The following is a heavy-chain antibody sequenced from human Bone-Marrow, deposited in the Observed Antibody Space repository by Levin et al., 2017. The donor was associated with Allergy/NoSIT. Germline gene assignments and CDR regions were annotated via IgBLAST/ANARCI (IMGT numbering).Heavy chain of an antibody. V-gene: IGHV4-39*01. J-gene: IGHJ4*02. D-gene: IGHD2-2*01. CDR2: VFSSGRT. CDR3: AKAVAAMHGRLGGVSGYYDS. CDR1: AGSIYTSNFY. Sequence: SETLSLTCTVSAGSIYTSNFYWGWIRQPPGTGLEWIGTVFSSGRTFYNPSLMNRVTMSVDTSKNQFSLKLNSVTAADTAVYFCAKAVAAMHGRLGGVSGYYDSWGQGSRVTVSS.